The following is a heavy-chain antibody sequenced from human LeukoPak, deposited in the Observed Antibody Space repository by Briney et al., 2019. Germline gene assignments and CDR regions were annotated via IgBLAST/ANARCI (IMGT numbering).Heavy chain of an antibody. D-gene: IGHD6-13*01. V-gene: IGHV1-18*01. Sequence: ASVKVSCKASGYTFTSYGISWVRQAPGQGLEWMGWISAYNGNTNYAQKFQGRVTMTRNTSISTAYMELSSLRSEDTAVYYCARVRIAAAHRGVDYWGQGTLVTVSS. J-gene: IGHJ4*02. CDR2: ISAYNGNT. CDR1: GYTFTSYG. CDR3: ARVRIAAAHRGVDY.